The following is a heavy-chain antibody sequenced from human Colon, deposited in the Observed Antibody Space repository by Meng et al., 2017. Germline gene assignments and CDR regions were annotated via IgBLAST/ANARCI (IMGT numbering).Heavy chain of an antibody. D-gene: IGHD3-16*01. J-gene: IGHJ4*02. CDR2: IDYGGIST. CDR3: VREEYDPRDF. Sequence: EVQPVESGGGLVETGGSLRLSCAASGFIFNNYRMNWVRQAPGKGLEWVSVIDYGGISTYYADSVKGRFTISRDNAKNSVSLQMNNLRAEDTAVYYCVREEYDPRDFWGQGTLVTVSS. V-gene: IGHV3-21*01. CDR1: GFIFNNYR.